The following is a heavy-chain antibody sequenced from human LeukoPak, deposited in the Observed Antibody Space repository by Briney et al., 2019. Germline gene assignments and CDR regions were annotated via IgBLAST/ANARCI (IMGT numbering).Heavy chain of an antibody. CDR2: IYYSGTT. Sequence: SETLSLTCTVSGGSISSSSYYWGWIRQTPGEGLEWIATIYYSGTTYYNPSLKSRVTISVDTSKNQFSLKLSSVTAADTAVYYCARVTLGVSSGWAFFDYWGQGTLVTVSS. CDR3: ARVTLGVSSGWAFFDY. CDR1: GGSISSSSYY. V-gene: IGHV4-39*07. D-gene: IGHD6-19*01. J-gene: IGHJ4*02.